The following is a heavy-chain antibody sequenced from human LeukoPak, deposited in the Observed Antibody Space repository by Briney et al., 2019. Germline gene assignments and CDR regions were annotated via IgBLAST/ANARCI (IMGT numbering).Heavy chain of an antibody. CDR2: IRYDGSNK. D-gene: IGHD4-23*01. V-gene: IGHV3-30*02. Sequence: PGGSLRLSCAASGFTFSSYGMHWVRQAPGKGLEWVAFIRYDGSNKYYADSVKGRFTISRDNSKNTLYLRMNSLRAEDTAVYYCAKAGNSYYYYYMDVWGKGTTVTVSS. CDR1: GFTFSSYG. CDR3: AKAGNSYYYYYMDV. J-gene: IGHJ6*03.